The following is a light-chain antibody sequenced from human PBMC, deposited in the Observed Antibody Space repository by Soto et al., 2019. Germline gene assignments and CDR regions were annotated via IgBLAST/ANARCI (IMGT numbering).Light chain of an antibody. CDR2: EVT. V-gene: IGLV2-8*01. Sequence: QSALTQPPSASGSPGQSVTISCTGTSSDVGAYNYVSWYQQHAGKAPKLVIYEVTKRPSGVPDRFSGSKSANTASLTVSALQAEYEADYYCSSFAASNTWVFGGGTKVTVL. CDR1: SSDVGAYNY. CDR3: SSFAASNTWV. J-gene: IGLJ3*02.